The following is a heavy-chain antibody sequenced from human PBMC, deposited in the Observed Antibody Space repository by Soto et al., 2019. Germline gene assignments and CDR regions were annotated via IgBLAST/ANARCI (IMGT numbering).Heavy chain of an antibody. J-gene: IGHJ3*02. CDR3: AHPRGYGVFDAYDI. D-gene: IGHD4-17*01. CDR1: GFTFDDYA. CDR2: ISWNSGSI. V-gene: IGHV3-9*01. Sequence: GGSLRLSCAASGFTFDDYAMHWVRQAPGKGLEWVSGISWNSGSIGYADSVKGRFTISRDNSINTLYLQMNSLRTEDTAVYYCAHPRGYGVFDAYDIWGQGAMVTVSS.